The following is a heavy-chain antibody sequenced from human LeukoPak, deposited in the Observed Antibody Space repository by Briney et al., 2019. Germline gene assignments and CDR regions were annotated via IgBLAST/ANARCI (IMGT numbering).Heavy chain of an antibody. J-gene: IGHJ6*04. D-gene: IGHD6-13*01. V-gene: IGHV3-48*03. CDR2: ISSSGAKR. CDR3: ARGRYSLFELVLDV. CDR1: GLTLSNHEFSHYE. Sequence: PGGSLRLSCEASGLTLSNHEFSHYEMNWVRQAPGKGLEWLSYISSSGAKRYYAESVKGGFTVSRDDGKDAHYLQMNSLRVEDTAIYYCARGRYSLFELVLDVWGKGTTVTISS.